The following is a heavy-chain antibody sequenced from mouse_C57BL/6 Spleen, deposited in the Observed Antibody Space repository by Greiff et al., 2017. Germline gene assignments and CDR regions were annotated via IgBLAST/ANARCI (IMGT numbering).Heavy chain of an antibody. CDR3: ARLYAMDY. Sequence: VKLQESGPELVKPGASVKISCKASGYAFSSSWMNWVKQRPGKGLEWIGRIYPGDGDTNYNGKFKGKATLTADKSSSTAYMQLSSLTSEDSAVYFCARLYAMDYWGQGTSVTVSS. V-gene: IGHV1-82*01. J-gene: IGHJ4*01. CDR1: GYAFSSSW. CDR2: IYPGDGDT.